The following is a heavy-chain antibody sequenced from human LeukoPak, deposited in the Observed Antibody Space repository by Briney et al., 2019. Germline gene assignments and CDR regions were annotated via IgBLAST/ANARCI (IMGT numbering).Heavy chain of an antibody. J-gene: IGHJ4*02. Sequence: GGSLRLSCAASGFTSSSYVMSWVRQAPGKGLEWVSAISPNGDATYYADSAKGRFTISRDNSKNTLYLQMNSLRADDAAVYSCSKYLFSGAWYWRGFDYWGQGTLVTVSS. D-gene: IGHD6-19*01. CDR1: GFTSSSYV. V-gene: IGHV3-23*01. CDR2: ISPNGDAT. CDR3: SKYLFSGAWYWRGFDY.